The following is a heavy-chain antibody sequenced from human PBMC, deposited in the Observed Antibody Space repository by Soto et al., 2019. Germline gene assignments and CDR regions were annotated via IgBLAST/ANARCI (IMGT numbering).Heavy chain of an antibody. D-gene: IGHD6-19*01. CDR2: ISDSGGRT. Sequence: GGSLRLSCAASGFTFNTYAMSWVRQAPGKGLEWVSAISDSGGRTYYADSVKGRFTISRDNSKNTLYLQINSLRAEDTAVYFCAKELVNSGWTYFDYWGQGTLVTVSS. CDR1: GFTFNTYA. CDR3: AKELVNSGWTYFDY. J-gene: IGHJ4*02. V-gene: IGHV3-23*01.